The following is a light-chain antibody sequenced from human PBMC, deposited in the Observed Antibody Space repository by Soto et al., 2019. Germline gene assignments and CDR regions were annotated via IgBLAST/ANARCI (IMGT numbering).Light chain of an antibody. J-gene: IGKJ2*01. CDR2: AAS. CDR3: QQRYSTPYT. V-gene: IGKV1-39*01. CDR1: QSTSIY. Sequence: DIQMNQSPSSLSASVGDIVTITCRTGQSTSIYGNWYQQKPGTAPKLLIYAASSLQSGVPSRFSGSESGTDFTLTIRSLQPEEFANYYCQQRYSTPYTFGHGTKLEIK.